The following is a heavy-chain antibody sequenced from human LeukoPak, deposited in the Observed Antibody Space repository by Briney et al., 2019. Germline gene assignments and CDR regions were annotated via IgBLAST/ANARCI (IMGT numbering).Heavy chain of an antibody. Sequence: PGGSLRLSCAVSGFTVSDYYMSWVRQAPGKGLEWVSVIYSGGKTYYADSVKGRFTISRDDSKNTLHLQMNSLTAEDTAVYYCVPREVSTTNAYDYWGQGTLVTVSS. CDR3: VPREVSTTNAYDY. CDR2: IYSGGKT. D-gene: IGHD2/OR15-2a*01. J-gene: IGHJ4*02. CDR1: GFTVSDYY. V-gene: IGHV3-53*01.